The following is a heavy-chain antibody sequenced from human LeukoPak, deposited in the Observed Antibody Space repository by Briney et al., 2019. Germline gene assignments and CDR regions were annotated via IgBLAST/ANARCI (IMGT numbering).Heavy chain of an antibody. CDR3: ARGGASSQWFGP. V-gene: IGHV4-59*01. CDR1: GESLSGYY. CDR2: IHSSGTT. J-gene: IGHJ5*02. D-gene: IGHD6-13*01. Sequence: SETLSLTRTVSGESLSGYYWRCIRQPPGKGLEWIAFIHSSGTTNYNPSLKSRVSISVDTSNNQFSLNVNSVTAADTAVYYCARGGASSQWFGPWGQGTLVTVSS.